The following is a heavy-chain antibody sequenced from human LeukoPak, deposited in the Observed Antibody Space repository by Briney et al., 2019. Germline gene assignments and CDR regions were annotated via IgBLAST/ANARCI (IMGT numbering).Heavy chain of an antibody. Sequence: GGSLRLSCAASGFPFSSYWVHWVRQAPGKGLVWVSRINTDGSTTTYADSVKGRLTISRDNSKNTLYLQMNSLRAEDTAVYYCARVPPDYYGIDVWGLGTTVTVSS. V-gene: IGHV3-74*01. CDR1: GFPFSSYW. CDR2: INTDGSTT. CDR3: ARVPPDYYGIDV. J-gene: IGHJ6*02.